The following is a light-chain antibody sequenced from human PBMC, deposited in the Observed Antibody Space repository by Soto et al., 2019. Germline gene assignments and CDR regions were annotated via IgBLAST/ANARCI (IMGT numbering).Light chain of an antibody. Sequence: QSVLTQPPSASGSPGQSVTISCTGSSSDVGGYNFVSWYQQHPGKAPKLVIYEVIKRPSGVPDRFSGCKSGNKASLTVSGPQAEDEAAYYCSSYADSNIYVFGTGTKLTV. CDR2: EVI. J-gene: IGLJ1*01. CDR1: SSDVGGYNF. V-gene: IGLV2-8*01. CDR3: SSYADSNIYV.